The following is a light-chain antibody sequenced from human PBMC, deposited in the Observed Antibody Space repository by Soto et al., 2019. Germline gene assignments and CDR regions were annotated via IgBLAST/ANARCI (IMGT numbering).Light chain of an antibody. V-gene: IGKV1-6*01. Sequence: IQMTQSPSSLSASVEDRVIIPCRASREVGSDVSWYQQKPGQAPKLLIYAASNLYTGVPSRFSGSRSGTEFTLTISSLQPEDFASYYCLQDYGDSWTFGQGTKV. CDR2: AAS. CDR1: REVGSD. J-gene: IGKJ1*01. CDR3: LQDYGDSWT.